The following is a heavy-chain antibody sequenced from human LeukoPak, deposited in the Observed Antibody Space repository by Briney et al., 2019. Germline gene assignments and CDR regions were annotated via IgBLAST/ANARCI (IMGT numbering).Heavy chain of an antibody. CDR2: IYTSGST. CDR1: GGSISSYY. V-gene: IGHV4-4*07. D-gene: IGHD6-6*01. Sequence: SETLSLTCTVSGGSISSYYWSWIRQPAGKGLEWIGRIYTSGSTNYNTSLKSRVTMSVDTSKNQFSLKLNSVTAADTAVYYCARSYSSSSPFDYWAREPWSPSPQ. CDR3: ARSYSSSSPFDY. J-gene: IGHJ4*02.